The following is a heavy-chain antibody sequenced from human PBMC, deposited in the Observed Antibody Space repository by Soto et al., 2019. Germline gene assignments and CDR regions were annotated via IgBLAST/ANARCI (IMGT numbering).Heavy chain of an antibody. CDR3: ARSLWSYSSSSYHFDY. V-gene: IGHV1-69*01. Sequence: QVQMVQSGAEVKKPGSSVKVSCKASGGTFSSYAISWVRQAPGQGLEWMGGIIPIFGTANYAQKFQGRVTITADESTSTAYMELSSLRSEDTAVYYCARSLWSYSSSSYHFDYWGQGTLVTVSS. J-gene: IGHJ4*02. CDR2: IIPIFGTA. CDR1: GGTFSSYA. D-gene: IGHD6-6*01.